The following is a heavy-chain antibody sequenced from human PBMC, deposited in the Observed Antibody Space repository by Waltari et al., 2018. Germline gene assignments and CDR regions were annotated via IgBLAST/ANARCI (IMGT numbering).Heavy chain of an antibody. CDR2: IIPIFGTA. CDR3: AREGPEDSGSYYYYFDY. V-gene: IGHV1-69*15. J-gene: IGHJ4*02. CDR1: GGTFSSYA. Sequence: QVQLVQSGAEVKKPGSSVMVSCKASGGTFSSYANSWVRQAPGQGLGWMGRIIPIFGTANYAQKFQGRVTITADESTSTAYMGLSSLRSEDTAVYYWAREGPEDSGSYYYYFDYGGQGTLVTVSS. D-gene: IGHD1-26*01.